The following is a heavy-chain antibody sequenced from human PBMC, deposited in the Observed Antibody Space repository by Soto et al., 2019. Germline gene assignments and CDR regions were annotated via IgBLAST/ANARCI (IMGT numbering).Heavy chain of an antibody. J-gene: IGHJ4*02. CDR2: IYYSGST. CDR3: ARDTQRGYSGYFDS. Sequence: QVQLQESGPGLVKPSQTLSLSCTVSGGSLSSGGYYWSWIRQHPGKGLEWIGFIYYSGSTYYNPCPKSGGIISVDTSQNQFSLKLSSVTAADTAVYYCARDTQRGYSGYFDSWGQGTVVTVSS. D-gene: IGHD5-12*01. V-gene: IGHV4-31*03. CDR1: GGSLSSGGYY.